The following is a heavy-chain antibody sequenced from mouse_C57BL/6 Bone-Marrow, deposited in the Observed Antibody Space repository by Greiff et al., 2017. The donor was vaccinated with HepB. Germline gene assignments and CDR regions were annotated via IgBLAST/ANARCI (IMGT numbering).Heavy chain of an antibody. V-gene: IGHV1-53*01. CDR3: ARGDIYYGPYYFGD. CDR1: GYTFTSYW. Sequence: QVQLQQPGTELVKPGASVKLSCKASGYTFTSYWMHWVKQRPGQGLEWIGNINPSNGGTNYNEKFKSKATLTVDKSSSTAYMQLSSLTSEDSAVYYCARGDIYYGPYYFGDWGQGTTLTVSS. J-gene: IGHJ2*01. CDR2: INPSNGGT. D-gene: IGHD1-1*01.